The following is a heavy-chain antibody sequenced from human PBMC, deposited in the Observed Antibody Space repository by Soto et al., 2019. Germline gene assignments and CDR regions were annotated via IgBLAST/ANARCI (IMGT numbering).Heavy chain of an antibody. CDR3: ATESGQDYYYYYGMDV. CDR1: GFTFSSYG. J-gene: IGHJ6*02. V-gene: IGHV3-33*01. D-gene: IGHD5-12*01. Sequence: HPGGSLRLSCAASGFTFSSYGMHWVRQAPGKGLEWVAVIWYDGSNKYYADSVKGRFTISRDNSKNTLYLQMNSLRAEDTAVYYCATESGQDYYYYYGMDVWGQGTTVTVSS. CDR2: IWYDGSNK.